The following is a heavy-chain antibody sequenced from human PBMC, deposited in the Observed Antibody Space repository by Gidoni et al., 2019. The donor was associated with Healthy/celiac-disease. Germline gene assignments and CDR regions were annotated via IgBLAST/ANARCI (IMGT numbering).Heavy chain of an antibody. Sequence: EVQLVESGGGLVKPGGSLRLSCAASGFTFSSYSMNWVRQAPGKGLEWVSSMSSSSSDIYYADSVKGRFTISRDNAKNSLYLQMNSLRAEDTAVYYCARGDDYGPTTVAYWGQGTLVTVSS. CDR2: MSSSSSDI. D-gene: IGHD4-17*01. J-gene: IGHJ4*02. V-gene: IGHV3-21*01. CDR1: GFTFSSYS. CDR3: ARGDDYGPTTVAY.